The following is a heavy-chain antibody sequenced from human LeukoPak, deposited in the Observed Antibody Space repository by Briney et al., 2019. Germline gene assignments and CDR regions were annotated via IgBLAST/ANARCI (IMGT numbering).Heavy chain of an antibody. CDR3: AKDLGGSYWSYYFDY. D-gene: IGHD1-26*01. Sequence: GGSLRLSCVASGFPFSSYWMTWVRQAPGKGLEWVSAISGSGGSTYYADSVKGRFTISRDNSKNTLYLQMNSLRAEDTAVYYCAKDLGGSYWSYYFDYWGQGTLVTVSS. J-gene: IGHJ4*02. CDR1: GFPFSSYW. CDR2: ISGSGGST. V-gene: IGHV3-23*01.